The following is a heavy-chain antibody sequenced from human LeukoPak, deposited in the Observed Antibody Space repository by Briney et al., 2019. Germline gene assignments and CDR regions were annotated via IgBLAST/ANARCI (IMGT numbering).Heavy chain of an antibody. CDR2: IYYSGST. CDR1: GGSISSSSYY. J-gene: IGHJ4*02. Sequence: PSETLSLTCTVSGGSISSSSYYWGWIRQPPGKGLEWIGSIYYSGSTYYNPSLKSRVTISVDTSKNQFSLKLSSVTAADTAVYYCARDATYYDSTYWGQGTLVTVSS. V-gene: IGHV4-39*07. CDR3: ARDATYYDSTY. D-gene: IGHD3-22*01.